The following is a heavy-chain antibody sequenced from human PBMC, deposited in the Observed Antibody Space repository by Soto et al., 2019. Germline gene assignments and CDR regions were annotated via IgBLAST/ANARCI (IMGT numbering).Heavy chain of an antibody. CDR2: IYSGGST. J-gene: IGHJ4*02. V-gene: IGHV3-53*01. CDR1: GFTVSNNY. Sequence: LRLSCAASGFTVSNNYMSWVRQAPGKGLEWVSVIYSGGSTYYSDSVKGRFTISRDNSKNTLYLQMNSLRAEDTAVYYCAKYNQYSSAWYYFDSWGPGTLVTVSS. CDR3: AKYNQYSSAWYYFDS. D-gene: IGHD6-13*01.